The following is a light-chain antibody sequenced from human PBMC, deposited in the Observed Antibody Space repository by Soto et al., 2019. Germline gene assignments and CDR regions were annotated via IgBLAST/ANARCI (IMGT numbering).Light chain of an antibody. J-gene: IGKJ1*01. CDR3: HQYGSSPQT. CDR2: GAS. CDR1: QSVSSTH. Sequence: EIVLTQSPGTLSLSPGDRAALFCRASQSVSSTHLAWYHQKPGQAPRLLIYGASTRASGIPDRFSGSGSGTDFTLTISRLETEDFAVYYCHQYGSSPQTFGQGTNVDIK. V-gene: IGKV3-20*01.